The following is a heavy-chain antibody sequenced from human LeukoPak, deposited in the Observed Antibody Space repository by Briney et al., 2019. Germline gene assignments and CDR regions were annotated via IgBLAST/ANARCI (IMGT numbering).Heavy chain of an antibody. CDR2: IYYSGST. CDR1: GGSISSYY. Sequence: SETLSLTCTVSGGSISSYYWSWIRQPPGKGLEWIGYIYYSGSTNYNPSLKSRVTISVDTSKNQFSLKLSSVTAADTAVYYCARFPPNGSYYRRDWFDPWGQGTLVTVSS. V-gene: IGHV4-59*01. CDR3: ARFPPNGSYYRRDWFDP. J-gene: IGHJ5*02. D-gene: IGHD1-26*01.